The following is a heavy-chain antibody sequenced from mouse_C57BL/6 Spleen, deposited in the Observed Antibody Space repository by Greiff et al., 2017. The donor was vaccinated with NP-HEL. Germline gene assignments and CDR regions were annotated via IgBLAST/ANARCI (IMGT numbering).Heavy chain of an antibody. J-gene: IGHJ1*03. D-gene: IGHD2-4*01. CDR2: IHPNSGST. CDR1: GYTFTSYW. V-gene: IGHV1-64*01. CDR3: ARSDGRYDYDGYFDV. Sequence: QVQLQQPGAELVKPGASVKLSCKASGYTFTSYWMHWVKQRPGQGLEWIGMIHPNSGSTNYNEKFKSKATLTVDKSSSTAYMQLSSLTSEDSAVYYCARSDGRYDYDGYFDVWGTGTTVTVSS.